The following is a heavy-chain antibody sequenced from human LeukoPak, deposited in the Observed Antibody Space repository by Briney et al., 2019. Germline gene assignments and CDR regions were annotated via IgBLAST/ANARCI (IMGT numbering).Heavy chain of an antibody. Sequence: SETLSLTCAVYGGSLSGYYWTWIRQPPEKGLEWIGEINDSGYTDYNTSLKSRLTISIDTSRNQFSLKLSSVTAADTAVYYCARGPDHAKVGYWGQGTLVTVSS. CDR1: GGSLSGYY. D-gene: IGHD1-14*01. CDR3: ARGPDHAKVGY. CDR2: INDSGYT. J-gene: IGHJ4*02. V-gene: IGHV4-34*01.